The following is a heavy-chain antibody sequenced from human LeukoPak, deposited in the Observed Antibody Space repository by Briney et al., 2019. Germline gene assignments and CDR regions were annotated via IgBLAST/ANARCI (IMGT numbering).Heavy chain of an antibody. D-gene: IGHD3-22*01. J-gene: IGHJ4*02. CDR3: AKEEGYYYASSGLYSFDY. CDR1: GITLSNYG. Sequence: GGSLRLSCAVSGITLSNYGMSWVRQAPGKGLEWVAGIGGSGAGTNYADSVKGRFTISRDNSKNTLYLQMNSLRAEDTALYYCAKEEGYYYASSGLYSFDYWGQGTLVTVSS. CDR2: IGGSGAGT. V-gene: IGHV3-23*01.